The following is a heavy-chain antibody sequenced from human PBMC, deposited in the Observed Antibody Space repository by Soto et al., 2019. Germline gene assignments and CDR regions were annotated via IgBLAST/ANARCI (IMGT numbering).Heavy chain of an antibody. Sequence: SETLSLTCTVSGGSISNYYWSWIRQPPGKGLEWIGGIYYSGSTNYNPSLKSRVTISVDTSKNQFSLKLSSVTAADTAVYYCASVRGGYYYAMDVWGQGTTVTVSS. CDR1: GGSISNYY. D-gene: IGHD3-10*02. J-gene: IGHJ6*02. CDR2: IYYSGST. V-gene: IGHV4-59*12. CDR3: ASVRGGYYYAMDV.